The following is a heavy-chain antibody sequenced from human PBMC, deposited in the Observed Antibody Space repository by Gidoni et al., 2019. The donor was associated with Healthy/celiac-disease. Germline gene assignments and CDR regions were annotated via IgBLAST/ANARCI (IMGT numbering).Heavy chain of an antibody. J-gene: IGHJ5*02. V-gene: IGHV3-23*01. CDR3: AKVKREYSSPWELGGEFDP. Sequence: EVQLLESGGGLVQPGGSLRLSCAASVFTFSSYAMSWVRQASGKGLEWVSAIGGIGGSTYYADSVKGRFTISRDNSKNTLYLQMNSLRAEDTAVYDCAKVKREYSSPWELGGEFDPWGQGTLVTVSS. CDR1: VFTFSSYA. CDR2: IGGIGGST. D-gene: IGHD6-6*01.